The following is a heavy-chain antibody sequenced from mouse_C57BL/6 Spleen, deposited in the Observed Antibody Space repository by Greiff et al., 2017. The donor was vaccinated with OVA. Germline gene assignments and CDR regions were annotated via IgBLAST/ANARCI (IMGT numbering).Heavy chain of an antibody. CDR2: IWSGGST. J-gene: IGHJ1*03. CDR3: AKSGGWLLWYFDV. V-gene: IGHV2-5*01. D-gene: IGHD2-3*01. Sequence: QVQLQQSGPGLVQPSQSLSITCTVSGFSLTSYGVHWVRQSPGKGLEWLGVIWSGGSTDYNAAFMSRLSITKDNSKSQVFFKMNSLQADDTAIYYCAKSGGWLLWYFDVWGTGTTVTVSS. CDR1: GFSLTSYG.